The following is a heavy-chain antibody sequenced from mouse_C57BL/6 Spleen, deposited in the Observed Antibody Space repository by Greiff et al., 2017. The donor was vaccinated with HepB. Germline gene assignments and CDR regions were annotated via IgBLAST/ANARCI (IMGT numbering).Heavy chain of an antibody. Sequence: EVQLQESEGGLVQPGSSMKLSCTASGFTFSDYYMAWVRQVPEKGLEWVANINYDGSSTYYLDSLKSRFIISSDNAKNILYLQMSSLQSEDTATYYCARYGGYFDVWGTVTTVTVSS. CDR2: INYDGSST. V-gene: IGHV5-16*01. J-gene: IGHJ1*03. CDR3: ARYGGYFDV. D-gene: IGHD1-1*02. CDR1: GFTFSDYY.